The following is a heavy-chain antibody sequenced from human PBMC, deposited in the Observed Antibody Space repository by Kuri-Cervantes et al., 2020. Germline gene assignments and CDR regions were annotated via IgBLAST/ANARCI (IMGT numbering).Heavy chain of an antibody. CDR2: ISGSGGST. Sequence: GGSLRLSCAASGFTFSGYAMSWVRQAPGEGLEWVSAISGSGGSTYYADPVKGRFTISRDNSKNTLYLQMNSLRAEDTAVYYCAKELTGGWPFDYWGQGTLVTVSS. CDR3: AKELTGGWPFDY. CDR1: GFTFSGYA. V-gene: IGHV3-23*01. D-gene: IGHD7-27*01. J-gene: IGHJ4*02.